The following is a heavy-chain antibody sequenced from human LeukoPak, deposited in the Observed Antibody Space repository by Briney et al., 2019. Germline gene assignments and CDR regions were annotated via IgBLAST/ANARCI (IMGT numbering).Heavy chain of an antibody. D-gene: IGHD4-23*01. J-gene: IGHJ4*02. CDR2: IDPGDSKT. CDR1: GYTFTRYW. CDR3: ARAGGNWFFDY. Sequence: GASLKISCQGSGYTFTRYWIGWVRQLPGKGLEWMGIIDPGDSKTRYSPSFQGQVTISADKSISTAYLQWSSLKASDTAMYYCARAGGNWFFDYWGQGTLVTVSS. V-gene: IGHV5-51*01.